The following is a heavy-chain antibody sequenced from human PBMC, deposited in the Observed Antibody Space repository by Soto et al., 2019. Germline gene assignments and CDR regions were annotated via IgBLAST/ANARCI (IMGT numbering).Heavy chain of an antibody. D-gene: IGHD3-3*01. V-gene: IGHV3-21*01. CDR3: GRDWGHYDFWSGYMPRGWGDDY. CDR1: GFTFSSYS. J-gene: IGHJ4*02. CDR2: ISSSSSYI. Sequence: EVQLVESGGGLVKPGGSLRLSCAASGFTFSSYSMNWVRQAPGKGLEWVSSISSSSSYIYYADSVKGRFTISRDNAKNSRYWQRNSRRAEDTAVYYCGRDWGHYDFWSGYMPRGWGDDYWGQGTLVTVSS.